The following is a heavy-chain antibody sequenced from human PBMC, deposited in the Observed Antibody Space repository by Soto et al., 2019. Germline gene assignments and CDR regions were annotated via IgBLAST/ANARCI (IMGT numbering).Heavy chain of an antibody. Sequence: GGSLRLSCSASGFTFSFYAMHWVRQAPGKGLEFVSAISTDGGNTHYADSVKGRFTISRDNSKNTQYLQMSSLTAEDTAVYYCVKGEYYYDTTGYYPFDHWGQGTLVTVSS. V-gene: IGHV3-64D*06. CDR2: ISTDGGNT. CDR1: GFTFSFYA. D-gene: IGHD3-22*01. CDR3: VKGEYYYDTTGYYPFDH. J-gene: IGHJ4*02.